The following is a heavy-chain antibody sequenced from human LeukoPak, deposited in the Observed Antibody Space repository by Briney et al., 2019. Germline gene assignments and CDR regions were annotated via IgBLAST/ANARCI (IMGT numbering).Heavy chain of an antibody. CDR2: IFYAGST. J-gene: IGHJ4*02. V-gene: IGHV4-59*08. CDR3: ASGERGYSYGPLDY. CDR1: GGSIRSYY. D-gene: IGHD5-18*01. Sequence: SETLSLTCTVSGGSIRSYYWSWIRQPPGKGLEWIGYIFYAGSTTYNPSLKSRVAISIDTCKNQFSLKLNSVTAADTAVYYCASGERGYSYGPLDYWGQGILVTVSS.